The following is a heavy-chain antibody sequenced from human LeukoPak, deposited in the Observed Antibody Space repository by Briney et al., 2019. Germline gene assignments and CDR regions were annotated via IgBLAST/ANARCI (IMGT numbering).Heavy chain of an antibody. CDR2: ISSGSSSI. CDR3: ARQCGITSCL. J-gene: IGHJ4*02. CDR1: GFTFSNHY. V-gene: IGHV3-21*01. D-gene: IGHD2-2*01. Sequence: PGGSLRLSCAASGFTFSNHYMNWVCQAPGKGLEWVSSISSGSSSIYYADSVKGRFTISRDNAKSSLYLQMNSLRAEDTAVYYCARQCGITSCLWGQGTLVTVSS.